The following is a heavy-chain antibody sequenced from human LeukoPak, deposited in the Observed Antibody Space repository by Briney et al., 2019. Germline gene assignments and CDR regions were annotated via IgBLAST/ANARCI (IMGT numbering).Heavy chain of an antibody. CDR3: ARHRGGFDL. D-gene: IGHD2-15*01. Sequence: SETLSLTCTVSGGSISSYYWSWLRQPPGKGLEWLGYIYYSGGTNYNSSLKSRVTILVDTSKIHFSLKLSSVTAADTAAYYCARHRGGFDLWGQGTMVTVSS. V-gene: IGHV4-59*01. CDR2: IYYSGGT. CDR1: GGSISSYY. J-gene: IGHJ3*01.